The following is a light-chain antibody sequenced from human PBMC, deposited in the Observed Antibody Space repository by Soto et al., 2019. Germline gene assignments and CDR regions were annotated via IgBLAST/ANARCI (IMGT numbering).Light chain of an antibody. Sequence: QSVLTQPPSVSGAPGQRVTISCTGSSSNIGAGYDVHWYQQLPGTAPKLLIYGNSNRPSGVPDRFSGSKSGTSASLAITGLQAEDEADYYCQSYDSSLSGYLFGTGTKLTV. V-gene: IGLV1-40*01. J-gene: IGLJ1*01. CDR1: SSNIGAGYD. CDR2: GNS. CDR3: QSYDSSLSGYL.